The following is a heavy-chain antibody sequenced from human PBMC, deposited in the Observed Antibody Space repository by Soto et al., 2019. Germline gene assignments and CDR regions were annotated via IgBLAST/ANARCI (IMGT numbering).Heavy chain of an antibody. Sequence: LGESLKISCKGSGYSFTSYWIGWVRQMPGKGLEWMGIIYPGDSDTRYSPSFQGQVTISADKSISTAYLQWSSLKASDTAMYYCARHVSKYSSSPWHYYGLDVWGQGTTVTVTS. D-gene: IGHD6-6*01. CDR3: ARHVSKYSSSPWHYYGLDV. CDR1: GYSFTSYW. J-gene: IGHJ6*01. V-gene: IGHV5-51*01. CDR2: IYPGDSDT.